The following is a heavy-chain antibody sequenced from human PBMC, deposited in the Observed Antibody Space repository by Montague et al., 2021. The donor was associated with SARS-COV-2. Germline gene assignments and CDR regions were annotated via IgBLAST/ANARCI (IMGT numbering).Heavy chain of an antibody. V-gene: IGHV4-34*01. Sequence: ETLSLTCAVYEGSFSDYSWTWIRQPPGKGLEWIGEINHRGSTNYNPSLKSRVTISVDTSKNQFSLKMTSVTAAVTAVYYCARGRQHINMVVVVVTGGEYYFGFREQGTQVAVSS. J-gene: IGHJ4*02. D-gene: IGHD3-22*01. CDR2: INHRGST. CDR1: EGSFSDYS. CDR3: ARGRQHINMVVVVVTGGEYYFGF.